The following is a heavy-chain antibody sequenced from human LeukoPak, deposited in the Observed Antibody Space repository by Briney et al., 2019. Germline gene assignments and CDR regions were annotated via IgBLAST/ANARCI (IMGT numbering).Heavy chain of an antibody. CDR3: ARGEDRDGYNLPFDY. J-gene: IGHJ4*02. V-gene: IGHV4-39*07. D-gene: IGHD5-24*01. CDR1: GGSISSSSYY. CDR2: IYYSGST. Sequence: SETLSLTCTVSGGSISSSSYYWGWIRQPPAKGLEWIGSIYYSGSTYYNPSLKSRITISIDTSKNQFSLKLSSVTAADTAVYYCARGEDRDGYNLPFDYWGQGTLVTVSS.